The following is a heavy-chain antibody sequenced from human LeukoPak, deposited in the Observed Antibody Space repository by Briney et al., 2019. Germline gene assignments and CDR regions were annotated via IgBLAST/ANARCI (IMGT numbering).Heavy chain of an antibody. Sequence: ASVKVSCKVSGYTLTELSMHWVRQAPGKGLEWMGGFDPEDGETIYAQKFQGRVTMTEDTSTDTAYMELSSLRSEDTAVYYCATGGLLWFGEAYWGQGTLVAVSS. D-gene: IGHD3-10*01. CDR1: GYTLTELS. CDR2: FDPEDGET. CDR3: ATGGLLWFGEAY. V-gene: IGHV1-24*01. J-gene: IGHJ4*02.